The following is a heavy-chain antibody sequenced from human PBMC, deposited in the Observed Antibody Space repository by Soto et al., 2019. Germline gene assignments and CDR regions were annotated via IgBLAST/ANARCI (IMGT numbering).Heavy chain of an antibody. J-gene: IGHJ4*02. CDR3: ASSHVLGARALDY. CDR2: IIPIFGTA. CDR1: GGTFSSYA. D-gene: IGHD6-6*01. Sequence: SVKVSCKASGGTFSSYAISWVRQAPGQGLEWMGGIIPIFGTANYAQKFQGRVTITADKSTSTAYMELSSLRSEDTAVYYCASSHVLGARALDYWGQGTLVTVSS. V-gene: IGHV1-69*06.